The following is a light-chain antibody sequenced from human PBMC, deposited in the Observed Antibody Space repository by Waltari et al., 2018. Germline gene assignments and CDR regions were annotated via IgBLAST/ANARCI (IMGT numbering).Light chain of an antibody. V-gene: IGKV2-28*01. CDR1: QSVLHSDVYNY. J-gene: IGKJ3*01. Sequence: EIVMTHSPLLLPVTPGAPAHIPRSSNQSVLHSDVYNYLHWYLQKPGHSTHLLFYLGSQRAYGVPDRFSGSGSGTDFTQIIRRVEAEDVGVYYCRQALQTPFTFGPGTKVDIK. CDR2: LGS. CDR3: RQALQTPFT.